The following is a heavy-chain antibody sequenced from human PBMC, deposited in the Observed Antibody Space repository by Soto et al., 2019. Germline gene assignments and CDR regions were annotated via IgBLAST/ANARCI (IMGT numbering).Heavy chain of an antibody. Sequence: PSETLSLTCAVYGGSFSGYYWSWIRQPPGKGLEWIGEINHSGSTNYSPSLKSRVTISVDTSKNQFSLKLSSVTAADTAVYYCARLVGATSPFDYWGQGTRVTVSS. J-gene: IGHJ4*02. CDR3: ARLVGATSPFDY. CDR1: GGSFSGYY. CDR2: INHSGST. D-gene: IGHD1-26*01. V-gene: IGHV4-34*01.